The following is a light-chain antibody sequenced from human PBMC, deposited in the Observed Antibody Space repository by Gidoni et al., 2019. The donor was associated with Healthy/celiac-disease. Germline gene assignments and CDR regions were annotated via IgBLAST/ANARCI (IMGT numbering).Light chain of an antibody. V-gene: IGKV3-11*01. CDR3: QQRSNWLT. CDR1: QSVSSY. CDR2: DAS. Sequence: EIVLTQSPATLSLSPGERATLSCRASQSVSSYLAWYQQKPGQAPRLLIYDASNRATGIPARFSGSGSGTDLTLTISSLEPEDFAVYYCQQRSNWLTFGGXTKVEIK. J-gene: IGKJ4*01.